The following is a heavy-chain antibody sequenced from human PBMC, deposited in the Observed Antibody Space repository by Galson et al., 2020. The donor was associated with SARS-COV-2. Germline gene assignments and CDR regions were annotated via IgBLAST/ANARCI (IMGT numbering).Heavy chain of an antibody. CDR3: ARFVVVPAAMGFDP. D-gene: IGHD2-2*01. V-gene: IGHV4-34*01. J-gene: IGHJ5*02. CDR2: INHSGST. CDR1: GGSFSGYY. Sequence: SETLSLTCAVYGGSFSGYYWSWIRQPPGKGLEWMGEINHSGSTNYNPSLKSRVTISVDTSKNQFSLKLSSVTAADTAVYYCARFVVVPAAMGFDPWGQGTLVTVS.